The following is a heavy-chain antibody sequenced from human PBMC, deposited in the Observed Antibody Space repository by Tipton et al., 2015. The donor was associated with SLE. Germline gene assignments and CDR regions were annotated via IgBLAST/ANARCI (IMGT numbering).Heavy chain of an antibody. V-gene: IGHV3-74*01. CDR3: ANGFSESGMLSHDY. CDR2: INHDGSST. Sequence: SLRLSCAASGFTFSSHWMHWIRQAPGKGLVGVSRINHDGSSTNYADSVKGRFSISRDNSKKTLYLQMNSLRVEDTAVYYCANGFSESGMLSHDYWGQGTLVTASS. CDR1: GFTFSSHW. D-gene: IGHD1-26*01. J-gene: IGHJ4*02.